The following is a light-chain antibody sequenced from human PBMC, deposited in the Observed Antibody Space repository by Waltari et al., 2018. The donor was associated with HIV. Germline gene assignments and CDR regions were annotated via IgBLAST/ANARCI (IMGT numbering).Light chain of an antibody. J-gene: IGLJ3*02. CDR1: SSNIGSND. CDR3: ATWDDSLNGV. V-gene: IGLV1-44*01. Sequence: VVISCSGNSSNIGSNDVTWYQLLPGSAPRLLIYMNNYRPSGVPDRFSGSRSGTSASLAISGLQSEDEADYYCATWDDSLNGVFGGGTKLTVL. CDR2: MNN.